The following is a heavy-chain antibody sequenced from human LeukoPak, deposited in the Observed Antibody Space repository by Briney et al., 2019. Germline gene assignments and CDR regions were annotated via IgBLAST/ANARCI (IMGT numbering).Heavy chain of an antibody. V-gene: IGHV4-61*02. CDR2: IYTSGST. CDR3: ARGDYDFLDP. Sequence: PSQTLSLTCTVSGGSISRGSYYWSWIRQPAGKGLEWIGRIYTSGSTNYNPSLNSRVTISVDTSKNQFSLNLSSVTAADTAVYYCARGDYDFLDPSRQGTLVTVSS. CDR1: GGSISRGSYY. D-gene: IGHD3-3*01. J-gene: IGHJ5*02.